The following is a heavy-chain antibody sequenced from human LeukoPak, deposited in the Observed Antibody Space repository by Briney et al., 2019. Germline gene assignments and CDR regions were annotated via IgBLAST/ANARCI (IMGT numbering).Heavy chain of an antibody. Sequence: SETLSLTCTVSGDSISSYYWSWIRQPPWKGLEWIGYIYYSGTTNYNPSLKSRVTISVDTSKNQFSLKLSSVTAADTAVYYCARGQSSSLGDWFDPWGQGTLVTVSS. CDR2: IYYSGTT. V-gene: IGHV4-59*08. CDR3: ARGQSSSLGDWFDP. CDR1: GDSISSYY. J-gene: IGHJ5*02. D-gene: IGHD6-13*01.